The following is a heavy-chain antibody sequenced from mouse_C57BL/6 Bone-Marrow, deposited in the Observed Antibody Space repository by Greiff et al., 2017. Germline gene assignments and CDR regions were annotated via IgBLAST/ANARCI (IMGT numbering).Heavy chain of an antibody. CDR3: AGDYYGSSWFAY. CDR2: ISDGGSYT. V-gene: IGHV5-4*01. CDR1: GFTFSSYA. Sequence: EVQLVASGGGLVKPGGSLKLSCAASGFTFSSYAMSWVRQTPEKRLEWVATISDGGSYTNYPDKVKGRFTISRDNDKNNLYLQMRHLKSEDTTMYYCAGDYYGSSWFAYWGQGTLVT. D-gene: IGHD1-1*01. J-gene: IGHJ3*01.